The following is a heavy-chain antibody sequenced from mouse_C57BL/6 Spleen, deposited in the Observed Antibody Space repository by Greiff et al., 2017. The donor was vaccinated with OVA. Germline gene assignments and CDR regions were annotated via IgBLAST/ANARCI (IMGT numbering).Heavy chain of an antibody. CDR2: INPSNGGT. D-gene: IGHD1-2*01. CDR1: GYTFTSYW. V-gene: IGHV1-53*01. J-gene: IGHJ1*03. Sequence: QVQLQQSGTELVKPGASVKLSCKASGYTFTSYWMHWVKQRPGQGLEWIGNINPSNGGTNYNEKFKSKATLTVDKSSSTAYMQLSSLTSEDSAVYYCASSPLRRYLWYFDVWGTGTTVTVSS. CDR3: ASSPLRRYLWYFDV.